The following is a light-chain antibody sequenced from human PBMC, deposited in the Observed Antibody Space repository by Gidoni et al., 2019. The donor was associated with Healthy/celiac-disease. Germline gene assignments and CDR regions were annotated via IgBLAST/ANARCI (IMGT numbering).Light chain of an antibody. Sequence: DIQMTHSPSSLSASVGDRVTITCRARQSISSYLNWYQQKPGKAPKLLIYAASSLQSGVPSRFSSSGSWTAFTLTISSQQPEDFAAYYCQQSYSTPRTFXQXTKVEIK. V-gene: IGKV1-39*01. CDR2: AAS. J-gene: IGKJ1*01. CDR3: QQSYSTPRT. CDR1: QSISSY.